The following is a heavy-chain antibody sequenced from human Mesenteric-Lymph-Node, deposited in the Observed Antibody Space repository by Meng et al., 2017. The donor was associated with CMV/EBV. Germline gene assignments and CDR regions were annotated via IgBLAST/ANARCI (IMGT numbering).Heavy chain of an antibody. J-gene: IGHJ4*02. CDR2: IFYSGST. CDR1: GGSVNLNAYY. V-gene: IGHV4-61*03. Sequence: SETLSLTCSVSGGSVNLNAYYWSWVRQPPGQGLEWIGYIFYSGSTKYNPSLRSRVTISVDTSKTHFSLRLSSVTAADTAVYYCSRGLDSFKLGNDWAQGTLVTVSS. D-gene: IGHD1-1*01. CDR3: SRGLDSFKLGND.